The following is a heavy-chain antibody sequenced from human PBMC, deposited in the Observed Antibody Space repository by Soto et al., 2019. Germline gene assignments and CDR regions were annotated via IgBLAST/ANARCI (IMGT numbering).Heavy chain of an antibody. CDR3: ARAAGIAAAHNWFDP. CDR1: GFTFSSYG. CDR2: IWYDGSNK. D-gene: IGHD6-13*01. Sequence: GGSLRLSCAASGFTFSSYGMHWVRQAPGKGLEWVAVIWYDGSNKCYADSVKGRFTISRDNSKNTLYLQMNSLRAEDTAVYYCARAAGIAAAHNWFDPWGQGTLVTVSS. J-gene: IGHJ5*02. V-gene: IGHV3-33*01.